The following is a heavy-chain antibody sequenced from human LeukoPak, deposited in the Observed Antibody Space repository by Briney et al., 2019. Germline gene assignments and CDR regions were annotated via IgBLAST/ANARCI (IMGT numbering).Heavy chain of an antibody. J-gene: IGHJ6*03. V-gene: IGHV4-61*02. D-gene: IGHD4-11*01. CDR3: ARDGGYSNPYYYYYYYMDV. CDR1: GGSISSGNYY. CDR2: IYTSGST. Sequence: SETLSLTCTVSGGSISSGNYYWSWIRQPAGKGLEWIGRIYTSGSTNYNPSLKSRVTISIDTSKNQFSLKLSSVTAADTAVYYCARDGGYSNPYYYYYYYMDVWGKGTTVTVSS.